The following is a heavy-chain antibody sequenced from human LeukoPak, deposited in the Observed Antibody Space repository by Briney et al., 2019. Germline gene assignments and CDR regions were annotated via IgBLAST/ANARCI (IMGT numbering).Heavy chain of an antibody. V-gene: IGHV4-39*07. D-gene: IGHD2-2*02. CDR3: ARDVQGVPAAILDAFDI. J-gene: IGHJ3*02. CDR2: IYYSGST. Sequence: SETLSLTCTVSGGSISSSSYYWGWIRQPPGKGLEWIGSIYYSGSTYYNPSLKSRVTISVDTSKNQFSLKLSSVTAADTAVYYCARDVQGVPAAILDAFDIWGQGTMVTVSS. CDR1: GGSISSSSYY.